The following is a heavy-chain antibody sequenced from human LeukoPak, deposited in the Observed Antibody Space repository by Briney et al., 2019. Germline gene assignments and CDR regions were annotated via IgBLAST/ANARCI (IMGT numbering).Heavy chain of an antibody. CDR3: ANSDFWSGYYSPPYYFDY. CDR1: GSTFSCYA. D-gene: IGHD3-3*01. CDR2: ISGSGGST. Sequence: GGSLRLSCAASGSTFSCYAMSWVRQAPGKGLEWVSAISGSGGSTYYADSVKGRFTISRDNSKNTLYLQMNSLRAEDTAVYYCANSDFWSGYYSPPYYFDYWGQGTLVTVSS. V-gene: IGHV3-23*01. J-gene: IGHJ4*02.